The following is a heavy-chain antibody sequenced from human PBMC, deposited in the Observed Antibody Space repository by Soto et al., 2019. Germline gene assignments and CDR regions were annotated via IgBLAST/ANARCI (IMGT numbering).Heavy chain of an antibody. CDR1: GFTFSSYA. J-gene: IGHJ6*02. V-gene: IGHV3-30-3*01. CDR2: ISYDGSNK. Sequence: GGSLRLSCAASGFTFSSYAMHWVRQAPGKGLEWVAVISYDGSNKYYADSVKGRFTISRDNSKNTLYLQMNSLRAEDTAVYYCARGGIAVAGTYYYYYGMDVWGQGTTVTVSS. D-gene: IGHD6-19*01. CDR3: ARGGIAVAGTYYYYYGMDV.